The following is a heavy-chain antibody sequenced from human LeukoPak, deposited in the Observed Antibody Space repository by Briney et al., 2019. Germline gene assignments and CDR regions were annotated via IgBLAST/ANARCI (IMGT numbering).Heavy chain of an antibody. CDR2: ISSSSSTI. D-gene: IGHD3-22*01. CDR3: ARESPMAYYYDSSGPLDAFDI. J-gene: IGHJ3*02. V-gene: IGHV3-48*01. Sequence: GGSLRLSCAASGFTLSNAWMSWVRQAPGKGLEWVSYISSSSSTIYYADSVKGRFTISRDNAKNSLYLQMNSLRAEDTAVYYCARESPMAYYYDSSGPLDAFDIWGQGTMVTVSS. CDR1: GFTLSNAW.